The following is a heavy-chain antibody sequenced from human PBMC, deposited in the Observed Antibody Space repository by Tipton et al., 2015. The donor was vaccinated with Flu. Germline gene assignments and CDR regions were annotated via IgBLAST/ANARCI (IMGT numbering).Heavy chain of an antibody. CDR2: IYNDGTT. CDR1: GFTVSSKY. V-gene: IGHV3-53*01. Sequence: SLRLSCAASGFTVSSKYMSCVRQAPGKGLEWVSNIYNDGTTYYADSVKGRFTISRDNSKNTVHLQMNSLRAEDTAVYYCTRESTVGTYWGQGTLVTVSS. J-gene: IGHJ4*02. CDR3: TRESTVGTY. D-gene: IGHD4-11*01.